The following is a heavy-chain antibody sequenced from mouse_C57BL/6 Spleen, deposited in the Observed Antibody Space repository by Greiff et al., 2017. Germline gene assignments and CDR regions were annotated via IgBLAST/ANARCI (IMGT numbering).Heavy chain of an antibody. CDR3: ARGGITTVVDSYWYFYV. Sequence: VQLKESGPELVKPGASVKISCKASGYSFTGYYMHWVKQSHGNILDWIGYIYPYNGVSSYNQKFKGKATLTVDKSSSTAYMELRSLTSEDSAVYYCARGGITTVVDSYWYFYVWGTGTTVTVSS. CDR1: GYSFTGYY. J-gene: IGHJ1*03. V-gene: IGHV1-31*01. CDR2: IYPYNGVS. D-gene: IGHD1-1*01.